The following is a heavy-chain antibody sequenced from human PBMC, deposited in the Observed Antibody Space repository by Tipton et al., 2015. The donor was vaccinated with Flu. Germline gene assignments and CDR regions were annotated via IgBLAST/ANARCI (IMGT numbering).Heavy chain of an antibody. CDR1: GFSFSSHW. Sequence: SLRLSCAASGFSFSSHWMNWVRQAPGKGPKWVANIKQDGSEKYYVDSVKGRFTISRDNAKNSMYLQMNSLRAEDTAVYYCARLRDNYWGQGTLVTVSS. J-gene: IGHJ4*02. V-gene: IGHV3-7*01. CDR2: IKQDGSEK. CDR3: ARLRDNY. D-gene: IGHD5-24*01.